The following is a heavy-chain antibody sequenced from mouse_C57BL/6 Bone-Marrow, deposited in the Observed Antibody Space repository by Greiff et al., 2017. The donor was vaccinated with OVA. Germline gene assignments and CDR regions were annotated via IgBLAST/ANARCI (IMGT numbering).Heavy chain of an antibody. CDR1: GYTFTSYT. CDR3: ARGLRDYAMDY. Sequence: VKLVESGAELARPGASVKMSCKASGYTFTSYTMHWVKQRPGQGLEWIGYINPSSGYTKYNQKFKDKATLTADKSSSTAYMQLSSLTSEDSAVYYCARGLRDYAMDYWGQGTSVTVSS. J-gene: IGHJ4*01. D-gene: IGHD2-4*01. V-gene: IGHV1-4*01. CDR2: INPSSGYT.